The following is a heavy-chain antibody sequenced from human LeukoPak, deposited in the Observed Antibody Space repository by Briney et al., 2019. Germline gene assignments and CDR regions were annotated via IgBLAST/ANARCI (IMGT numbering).Heavy chain of an antibody. J-gene: IGHJ4*02. Sequence: PGGSLRLSCAASGFTFNSYGMHWVRQAPGKGLEWVAVISYDGSNKYYADSVKGRFTISRDNSKNTLYLQMNSLRAEDTAVYYCAKSSPYYYDSSGYVDYFDYWGQGTLVTVSS. CDR1: GFTFNSYG. V-gene: IGHV3-30*18. CDR2: ISYDGSNK. CDR3: AKSSPYYYDSSGYVDYFDY. D-gene: IGHD3-22*01.